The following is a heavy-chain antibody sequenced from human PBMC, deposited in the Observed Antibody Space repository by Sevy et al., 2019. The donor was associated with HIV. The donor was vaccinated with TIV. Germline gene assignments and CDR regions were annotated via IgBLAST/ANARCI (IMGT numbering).Heavy chain of an antibody. J-gene: IGHJ6*02. CDR2: ISGSGDTI. CDR3: AGDHVKDGDLGDYYYYAMDV. V-gene: IGHV3-11*01. D-gene: IGHD4-17*01. Sequence: GGSLRLSCVASGFALSDYYMSWIRQAPGKGLQWISYISGSGDTIYYADSVKGRFTISRDNAKNSLFLQMNSLRAEDTAVYYCAGDHVKDGDLGDYYYYAMDVWGQGTTVTVSS. CDR1: GFALSDYY.